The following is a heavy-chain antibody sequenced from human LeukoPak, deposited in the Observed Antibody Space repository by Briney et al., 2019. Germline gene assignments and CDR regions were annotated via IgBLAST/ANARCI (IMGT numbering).Heavy chain of an antibody. Sequence: PGRSLRLSCAASGFTFDDYAMHWVRQAPGKGLEWVSGISWNSGSIGYADSVKGRFTISRDNAKNSLYLQMNSLRAEDTALYYCAKAGGITMVRGAQFDYWGQGTLVTVSS. V-gene: IGHV3-9*01. CDR2: ISWNSGSI. J-gene: IGHJ4*02. CDR3: AKAGGITMVRGAQFDY. D-gene: IGHD3-10*01. CDR1: GFTFDDYA.